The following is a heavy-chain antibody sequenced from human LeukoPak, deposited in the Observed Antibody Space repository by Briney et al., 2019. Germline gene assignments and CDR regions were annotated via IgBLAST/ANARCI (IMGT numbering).Heavy chain of an antibody. CDR2: IYHSGST. CDR3: ARDSPPRRVWGYSGYDYYYYYYMDV. V-gene: IGHV4-38-2*02. J-gene: IGHJ6*03. CDR1: GYSISSGYY. D-gene: IGHD5-12*01. Sequence: SETLSLTCTVSGYSISSGYYWGWIRQPPGKGLEWIGSIYHSGSTYYNPSLKSRVTMSVDTSKNQFSLKLSSVTAADTAVYYCARDSPPRRVWGYSGYDYYYYYYMDVWGKGTTVTISS.